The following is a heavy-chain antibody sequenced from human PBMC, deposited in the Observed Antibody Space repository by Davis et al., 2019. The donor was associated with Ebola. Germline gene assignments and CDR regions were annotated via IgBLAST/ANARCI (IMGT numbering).Heavy chain of an antibody. D-gene: IGHD3-10*01. CDR2: INYSGST. CDR1: GGSFSGYY. V-gene: IGHV4-34*01. CDR3: ASGGGFGGYGMDV. J-gene: IGHJ6*02. Sequence: MPSETLSLTCAVYGGSFSGYYWTWIRQPPGKGLEWIGEINYSGSTNYNPSPKSRVTISVDTSKNQFSLKLSSVTAADTAVYYCASGGGFGGYGMDVWGQGTTVTVSS.